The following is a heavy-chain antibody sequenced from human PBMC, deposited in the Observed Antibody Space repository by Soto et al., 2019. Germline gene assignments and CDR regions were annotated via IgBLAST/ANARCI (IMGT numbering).Heavy chain of an antibody. CDR2: ISYDGSNK. Sequence: GGSLRLSCAASGFTVNSYGMHWVRQAPGKGLEWVAVISYDGSNKYYADSVKGRFTISRDNSKNTLYLQMNSLRAEDTAVYYCAKDTGNYYYYYGMDVWGQGTTVTVSS. D-gene: IGHD2-8*02. J-gene: IGHJ6*02. CDR3: AKDTGNYYYYYGMDV. CDR1: GFTVNSYG. V-gene: IGHV3-30*18.